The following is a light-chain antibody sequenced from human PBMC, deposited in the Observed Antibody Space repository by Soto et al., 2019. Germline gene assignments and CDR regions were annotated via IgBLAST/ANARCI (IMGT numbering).Light chain of an antibody. V-gene: IGLV2-8*01. CDR3: TAYGGSNNYVV. CDR1: SSDVGAYIY. J-gene: IGLJ2*01. CDR2: EVS. Sequence: QSVLTQPPSASGSPGQSVTISCTGTSSDVGAYIYVSWYQQHPGKAPKLMIYEVSRRPSGVPDRFSGSRSGNTASLTVSGLQAEDEGDYYCTAYGGSNNYVVFGGGTKLTV.